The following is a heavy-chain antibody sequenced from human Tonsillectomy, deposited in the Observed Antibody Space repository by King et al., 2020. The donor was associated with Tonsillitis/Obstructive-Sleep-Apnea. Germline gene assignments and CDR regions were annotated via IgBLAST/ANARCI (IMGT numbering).Heavy chain of an antibody. CDR1: GYSFTSYW. V-gene: IGHV5-51*01. D-gene: IGHD3-3*01. Sequence: VQLVESGAEVKKPGESLKLSCKGSGYSFTSYWIGWVRQMPGKGLEWMGIIYPGDSDTRYSPSFQGQVTISADKSISTAYLQWSSLKASATAMYYCARHGASSDITLFPFDPWGQGTLVTVSS. CDR2: IYPGDSDT. CDR3: ARHGASSDITLFPFDP. J-gene: IGHJ5*02.